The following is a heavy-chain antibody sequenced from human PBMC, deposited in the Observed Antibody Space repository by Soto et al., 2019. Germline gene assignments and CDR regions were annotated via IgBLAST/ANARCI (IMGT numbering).Heavy chain of an antibody. Sequence: VQLVQSGAEVKKPGAAVKVSCKASGYTFSRYRISWVRQATGQGLEWMGWISGNNCKTHYAQKFQDRVNMTTDTSTSTAHMELRSLRSDDTAVYYCARESGVVVIVKGEGDFGGQGTLFTVST. V-gene: IGHV1-18*04. D-gene: IGHD3-3*01. CDR3: ARESGVVVIVKGEGDF. CDR1: GYTFSRYR. CDR2: ISGNNCKT. J-gene: IGHJ4*02.